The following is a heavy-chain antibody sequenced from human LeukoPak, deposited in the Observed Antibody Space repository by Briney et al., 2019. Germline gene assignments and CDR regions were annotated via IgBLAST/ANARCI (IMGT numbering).Heavy chain of an antibody. CDR1: GFTFNTYA. D-gene: IGHD6-19*01. J-gene: IGHJ4*02. CDR3: AKTTVGYSSGRYPGWPADC. Sequence: GGSLRLPCAASGFTFNTYAIYWVRQAPEKRLEWVSGICGSGGCTYYADSVKGRFTISRDNSKNTVYLQMNSLTADDTAIYYCAKTTVGYSSGRYPGWPADCWGQGTLVTVSS. CDR2: ICGSGGCT. V-gene: IGHV3-23*01.